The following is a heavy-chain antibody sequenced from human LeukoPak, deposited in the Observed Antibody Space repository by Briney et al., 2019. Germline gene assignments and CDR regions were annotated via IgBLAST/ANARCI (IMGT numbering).Heavy chain of an antibody. D-gene: IGHD2-21*02. CDR3: ARPPTYCGGDCYLDY. Sequence: ASVKVSCKASGYTFTSCGISWVRQAPGQGLEWMGWISAYNGNTNYAQKLQGRVTMTTDTSTSTAYMELRSLRSDDTAVYYCARPPTYCGGDCYLDYWGQGTLVTVSS. V-gene: IGHV1-18*01. J-gene: IGHJ4*02. CDR2: ISAYNGNT. CDR1: GYTFTSCG.